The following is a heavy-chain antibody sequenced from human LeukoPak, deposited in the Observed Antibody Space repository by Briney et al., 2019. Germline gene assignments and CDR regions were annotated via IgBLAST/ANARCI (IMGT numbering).Heavy chain of an antibody. D-gene: IGHD6-13*01. Sequence: GGSLRLSCAASGFSFSSYGMHWVRQAPGKGLEWVAVIWYDGSNKYYADSVKGRFTISRDSSKNTLYLQMNGLRVEDTAVYYCAKQGPPAVGIYDYWGQGTLVTVSS. CDR2: IWYDGSNK. CDR3: AKQGPPAVGIYDY. CDR1: GFSFSSYG. J-gene: IGHJ4*02. V-gene: IGHV3-33*06.